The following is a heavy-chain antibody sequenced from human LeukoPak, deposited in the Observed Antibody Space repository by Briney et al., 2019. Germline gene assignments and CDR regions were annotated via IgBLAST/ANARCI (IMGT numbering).Heavy chain of an antibody. Sequence: SETLSLTCAVYGGSFSGYYWSWIRQPPGKGLECIGEINHSGSTNYNPSLKSRVTISVDTSKNQFSLKLSSVTAADTAVYYCARGYGSGSYYNVFDYWGQGTLVTVSS. V-gene: IGHV4-34*01. CDR1: GGSFSGYY. D-gene: IGHD3-10*01. CDR2: INHSGST. J-gene: IGHJ4*02. CDR3: ARGYGSGSYYNVFDY.